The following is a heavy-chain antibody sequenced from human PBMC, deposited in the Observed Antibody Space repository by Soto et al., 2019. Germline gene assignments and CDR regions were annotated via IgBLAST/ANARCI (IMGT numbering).Heavy chain of an antibody. J-gene: IGHJ4*02. V-gene: IGHV3-23*01. D-gene: IGHD3-10*01. CDR2: ISGSGGST. Sequence: GGSLRLSCAASGFTFSSYAMSWVRQAPGKGLEWVSAISGSGGSTYYADSVKGRFTISRDNSKNTLYLQMNSLRAEDTAVYYCAKGGPGRLWFGELVDYWGQGTLVTVSS. CDR1: GFTFSSYA. CDR3: AKGGPGRLWFGELVDY.